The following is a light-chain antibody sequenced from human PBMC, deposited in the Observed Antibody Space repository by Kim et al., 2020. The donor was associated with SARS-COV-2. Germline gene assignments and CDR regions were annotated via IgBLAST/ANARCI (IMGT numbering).Light chain of an antibody. V-gene: IGKV3-20*01. CDR3: QQYGSSPWT. J-gene: IGKJ1*01. Sequence: SPGERAPLPCRASQSGSSSYLAWYQQKPGQAPRLLIYGASSRATGIPDRFSGSGSGTDFTLTISRLEPEEFAVYYCQQYGSSPWTFGQGTKVDIK. CDR1: QSGSSSY. CDR2: GAS.